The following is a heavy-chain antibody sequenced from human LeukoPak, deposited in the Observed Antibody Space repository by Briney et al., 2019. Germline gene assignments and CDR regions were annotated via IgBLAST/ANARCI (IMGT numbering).Heavy chain of an antibody. CDR3: AGDVVAAAGTWDY. CDR2: IYTSGST. CDR1: GGSISSFY. V-gene: IGHV4-4*07. D-gene: IGHD6-13*01. Sequence: SETLSLTCTVSGGSISSFYWSWIRQPAGKGLEWIGRIYTSGSTNYNPSLKSRVTMSVDTSKNQFSLRLSSVSAADTAVYYCAGDVVAAAGTWDYWGQGTLVTVSS. J-gene: IGHJ4*02.